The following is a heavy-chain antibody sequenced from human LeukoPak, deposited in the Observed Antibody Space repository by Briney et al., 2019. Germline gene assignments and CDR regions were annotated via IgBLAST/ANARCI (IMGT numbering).Heavy chain of an antibody. CDR2: ISAYNGNT. J-gene: IGHJ3*02. CDR1: GYTFTSYG. Sequence: GASVKVSCKASGYTFTSYGISWVRQAPGQGLEWMGWISAYNGNTNYAQKLQGRVTMTTDTSTSTAYMELRSLRSDDTAVYYCARETGVYGWADAFDIWGQGTMVTVSS. CDR3: ARETGVYGWADAFDI. V-gene: IGHV1-18*01. D-gene: IGHD2-2*03.